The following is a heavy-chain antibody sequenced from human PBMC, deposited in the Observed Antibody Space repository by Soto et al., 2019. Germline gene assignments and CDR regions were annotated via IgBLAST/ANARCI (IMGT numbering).Heavy chain of an antibody. CDR3: AKDEYTCGGDCYPLIDY. CDR1: GFTFSSYG. J-gene: IGHJ4*02. V-gene: IGHV3-30*18. CDR2: ISYDGSNK. D-gene: IGHD2-21*01. Sequence: GGSLRLSCAASGFTFSSYGMHWVRQAPGKGLEWVAVISYDGSNKYYADSVKGRFTISRDNSKNTLYLQMNSLRAEDTAVYYCAKDEYTCGGDCYPLIDYWGQGTLVTVSS.